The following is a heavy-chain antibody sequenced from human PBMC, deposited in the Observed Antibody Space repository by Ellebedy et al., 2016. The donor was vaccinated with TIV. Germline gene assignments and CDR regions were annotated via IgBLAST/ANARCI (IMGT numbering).Heavy chain of an antibody. CDR3: ARDGASVCGGDCYLDY. D-gene: IGHD2-21*01. V-gene: IGHV3-48*02. CDR2: ISSSSSTI. J-gene: IGHJ4*02. CDR1: GFTFSSYS. Sequence: GESLKISXTASGFTFSSYSMNWVRQAPGKGLEWVSYISSSSSTIYYADSVKGRFTISRDNAKNSLYLQMNSLRDEDTAVYYCARDGASVCGGDCYLDYWGQGTLVTVSS.